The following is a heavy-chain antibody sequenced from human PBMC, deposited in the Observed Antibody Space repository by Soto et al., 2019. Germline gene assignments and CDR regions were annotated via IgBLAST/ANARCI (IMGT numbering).Heavy chain of an antibody. CDR3: ARESMDGETADAFDI. CDR2: INPNSGGT. D-gene: IGHD4-17*01. V-gene: IGHV1-2*04. Sequence: QVQLVQSGAEVKKPGASVKVSCKASGYTFTGYYMHWVRQAPGQGLEWMGWINPNSGGTNYAQKFQGWVTMTRDTSISTAYMELSRLRSDDTAVYYCARESMDGETADAFDIWGQGTMVTVSS. J-gene: IGHJ3*02. CDR1: GYTFTGYY.